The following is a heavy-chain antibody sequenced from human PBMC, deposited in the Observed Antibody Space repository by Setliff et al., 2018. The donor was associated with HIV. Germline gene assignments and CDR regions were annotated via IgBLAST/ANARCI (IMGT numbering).Heavy chain of an antibody. J-gene: IGHJ3*02. D-gene: IGHD6-19*01. V-gene: IGHV4-39*07. CDR3: ARDNSVGSGWRLDAFDI. Sequence: SETLSLTCTVSGGSISSDSYYWGWIRQPPGKGLGWIGSIYYSESTYYNPSLKSRVTISVDTSKNQFSLKLSSVTAADTAVYFCARDNSVGSGWRLDAFDIWGQGTMVTVSS. CDR2: IYYSEST. CDR1: GGSISSDSYY.